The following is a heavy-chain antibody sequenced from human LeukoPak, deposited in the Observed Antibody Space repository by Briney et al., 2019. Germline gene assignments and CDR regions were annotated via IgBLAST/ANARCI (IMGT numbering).Heavy chain of an antibody. CDR2: MIPMFDLA. Sequence: GSSVKVSCKASGGTFSSYAFSWVRQAPGQGLEWMGGMIPMFDLANSAENFQDRVTFTADKSTGTTYMELSSLKSEDTAIYYCTRHNNGGNSLGPDSWGQGTLVTVSS. V-gene: IGHV1-69*17. CDR3: TRHNNGGNSLGPDS. D-gene: IGHD4-23*01. CDR1: GGTFSSYA. J-gene: IGHJ4*02.